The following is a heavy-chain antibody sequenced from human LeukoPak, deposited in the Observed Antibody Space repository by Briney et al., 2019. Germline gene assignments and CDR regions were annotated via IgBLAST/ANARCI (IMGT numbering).Heavy chain of an antibody. CDR1: VGSFSGYY. Sequence: SETLSLTCAVYVGSFSGYYWSWIRQPPGKGLEWIGEINHSGSTNYNPSLKSRVTISVDTSKNQFSLKLSSVTAADTAVYYCAPREFDFGSGRGEGNWFDPCGQGTLVTVSS. CDR2: INHSGST. D-gene: IGHD3-3*01. J-gene: IGHJ5*02. V-gene: IGHV4-34*01. CDR3: APREFDFGSGRGEGNWFDP.